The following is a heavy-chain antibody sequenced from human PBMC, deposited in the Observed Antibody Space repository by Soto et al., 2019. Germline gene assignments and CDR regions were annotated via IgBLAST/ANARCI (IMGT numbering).Heavy chain of an antibody. D-gene: IGHD4-4*01. CDR1: GFTFRAYE. V-gene: IGHV3-48*03. Sequence: PGGSLRLSCAASGFTFRAYEMKWVRQAPGKGRGGVSYISVMASTIYYADSVRGRFTISRDNAKSSLYLQMNLLTAEDTAVYYGGRDGSVTWTDRVFDIWGQGTMVTVSS. CDR3: GRDGSVTWTDRVFDI. J-gene: IGHJ3*02. CDR2: ISVMASTI.